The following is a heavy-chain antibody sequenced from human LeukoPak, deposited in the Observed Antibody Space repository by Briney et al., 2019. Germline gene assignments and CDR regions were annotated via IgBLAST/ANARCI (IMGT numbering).Heavy chain of an antibody. J-gene: IGHJ4*02. CDR1: GFTFSDYA. CDR3: ARYGSGSYYHY. V-gene: IGHV3-64*01. CDR2: ISTDGGGT. Sequence: GGSLRLSCAASGFTFSDYAMHWVRQAPGKGLEYVTAISTDGGGTYYVNSVKGRFTISRDNSKNTLYLQMGSLRAEDMAVYYCARYGSGSYYHYWGQGTLVTVSS. D-gene: IGHD3-10*01.